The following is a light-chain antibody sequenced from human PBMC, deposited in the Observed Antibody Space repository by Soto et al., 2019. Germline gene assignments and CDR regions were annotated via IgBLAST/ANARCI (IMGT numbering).Light chain of an antibody. V-gene: IGLV4-69*01. J-gene: IGLJ1*01. CDR3: QTWGTGIQV. CDR2: LNSDGSH. Sequence: QLVLTQSPSASASLGASVKLTCTLSSGHSSYAIAWHQQQPEKGPRYLMKLNSDGSHSKGDGIPDRFSGSSSGAERYLTISGLPSEDEADYYCQTWGTGIQVFGTGTKLTVL. CDR1: SGHSSYA.